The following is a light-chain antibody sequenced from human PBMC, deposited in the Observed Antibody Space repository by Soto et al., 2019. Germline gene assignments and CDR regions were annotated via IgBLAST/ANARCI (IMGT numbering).Light chain of an antibody. J-gene: IGKJ5*01. CDR1: QSVSSSY. V-gene: IGKV3-20*01. CDR2: GAS. Sequence: DILLTQSPGTLSLSPGERATLSCRASQSVSSSYLAWYQQKPGQPPRLLIYGASSRATGIPDRFSGIVSGTGGTITISRLEKEDGSVFDGQHSDSLTITFGQGTRLEIK. CDR3: QHSDSLTIT.